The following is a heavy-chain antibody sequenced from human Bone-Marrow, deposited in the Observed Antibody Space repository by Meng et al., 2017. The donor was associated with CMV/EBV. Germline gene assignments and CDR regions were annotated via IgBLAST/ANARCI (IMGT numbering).Heavy chain of an antibody. V-gene: IGHV1-8*03. J-gene: IGHJ3*02. CDR1: GYTFTSYD. CDR3: ARVIATVTTNDAFDI. Sequence: ASVKVSCKASGYTFTSYDINWVRQATGQGLEWMGWMNPNSGNTGYAQKFQGRVTITRNTSISTAYMELSSLRSEDTAVYYCARVIATVTTNDAFDIWGQGTMVTVSS. D-gene: IGHD4-17*01. CDR2: MNPNSGNT.